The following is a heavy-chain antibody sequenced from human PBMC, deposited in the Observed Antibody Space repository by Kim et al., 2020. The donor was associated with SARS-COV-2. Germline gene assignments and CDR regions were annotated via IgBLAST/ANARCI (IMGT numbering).Heavy chain of an antibody. Sequence: SNKYHADSVKGRFTISRDNSKNTLYLQRNSLRGEDTAVYYGAMEMATTDQHWGQGTLVTSPQ. V-gene: IGHV3-30*02. CDR2: SNK. D-gene: IGHD5-12*01. CDR3: AMEMATTDQH. J-gene: IGHJ1*01.